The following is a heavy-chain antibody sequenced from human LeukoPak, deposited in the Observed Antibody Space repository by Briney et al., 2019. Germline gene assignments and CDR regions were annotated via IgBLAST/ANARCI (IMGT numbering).Heavy chain of an antibody. D-gene: IGHD6-13*01. CDR1: GYTFTSYG. V-gene: IGHV1-18*01. CDR2: ISAYNGNT. CDR3: ARDGVGAAAGTPFDY. Sequence: ASVKVSCKASGYTFTSYGISWVRQAPGQGLEWMGWISAYNGNTNYAQKLQGRVTMTTDTSTSTAYMELRSLRSDDTAVYYCARDGVGAAAGTPFDYWGQGTLVTVSS. J-gene: IGHJ4*02.